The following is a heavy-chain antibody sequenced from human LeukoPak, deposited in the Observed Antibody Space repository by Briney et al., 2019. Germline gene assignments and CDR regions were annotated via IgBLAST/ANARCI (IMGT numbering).Heavy chain of an antibody. CDR1: GYTFTSSG. Sequence: SVKVSCKASGYTFTSSGITWVRQAPGQGLEWMGGIIPIFGTANYAQKFQGRVTMTRDTSTSTVYMEPSSLRSEDTAVYYCARDGDFYDSSGYGKAFDYWGQGTLVTVSS. CDR2: IIPIFGTA. V-gene: IGHV1-69*05. J-gene: IGHJ4*02. D-gene: IGHD3-22*01. CDR3: ARDGDFYDSSGYGKAFDY.